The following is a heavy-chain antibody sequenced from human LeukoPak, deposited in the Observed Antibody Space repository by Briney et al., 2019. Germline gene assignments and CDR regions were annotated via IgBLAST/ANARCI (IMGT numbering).Heavy chain of an antibody. Sequence: GGSLRLSCAASGFTFSSYAMSWVRQAPGKGLEWVSAISGSGDSTYYADSVKGRFTISRDNSKNTLYLQMNSLRAEDTAVYYCAKGELLSDAFDIWGQGTMVTVSS. J-gene: IGHJ3*02. CDR1: GFTFSSYA. V-gene: IGHV3-23*01. D-gene: IGHD3-10*01. CDR2: ISGSGDST. CDR3: AKGELLSDAFDI.